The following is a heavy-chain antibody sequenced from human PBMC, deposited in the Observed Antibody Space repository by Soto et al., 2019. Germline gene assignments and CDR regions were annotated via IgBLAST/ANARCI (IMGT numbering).Heavy chain of an antibody. CDR1: GYTFTGYY. D-gene: IGHD3-16*02. CDR3: ARGPPNMITFGGVIDNYWYFDL. V-gene: IGHV1-2*04. Sequence: QVPLVQSGAEVKKPGASVKVSCKASGYTFTGYYMHWVRQAPGQGLEWMGWINPNSGGTNYAQKFQGWVTMTRDTSISTAYMELSRLRSDDTAVYYCARGPPNMITFGGVIDNYWYFDLWGRGTLVTVSS. J-gene: IGHJ2*01. CDR2: INPNSGGT.